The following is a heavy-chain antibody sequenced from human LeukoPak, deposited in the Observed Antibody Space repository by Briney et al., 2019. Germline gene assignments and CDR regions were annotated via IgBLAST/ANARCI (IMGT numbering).Heavy chain of an antibody. CDR3: ATSIGSRRGFDF. CDR1: GYSFTSYW. V-gene: IGHV5-10-1*01. CDR2: IDPSDSYT. D-gene: IGHD6-6*01. Sequence: GGSLKISCKGSGYSFTSYWISWVRQMPGKGLEWMGRIDPSDSYTIYSPSFQGHVTISADKSISSAYLQWSSLKASDTALYYCATSIGSRRGFDFWGQGTLVTVSS. J-gene: IGHJ4*02.